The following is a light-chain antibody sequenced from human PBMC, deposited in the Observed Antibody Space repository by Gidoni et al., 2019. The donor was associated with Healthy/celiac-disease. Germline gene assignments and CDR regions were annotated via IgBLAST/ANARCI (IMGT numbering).Light chain of an antibody. CDR1: SSDVGGYNY. CDR2: DGS. V-gene: IGLV2-11*01. Sequence: QSALTQPRSVSGSPGQSVTISCTGTSSDVGGYNYVSWYQQHPGKAPKLMIYDGSKRPSGVPDRFSGSKSGNTAALTISGLQAEDEADYYCCSYAGSYTFLVFGGGTKLTVL. J-gene: IGLJ3*02. CDR3: CSYAGSYTFLV.